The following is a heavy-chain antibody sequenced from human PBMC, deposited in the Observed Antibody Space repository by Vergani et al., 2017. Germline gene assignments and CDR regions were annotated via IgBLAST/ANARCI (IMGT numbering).Heavy chain of an antibody. V-gene: IGHV3-30*19. CDR1: GFKFSSYG. Sequence: QVHLVESGGGVVQPGGSLRLSCSASGFKFSSYGFHWVRQAPGKGLEWVALISNDGRHTYYADSVRGRFSISRDNSKNTLYLQMNSLRTEDTANYYCRGEMDVWGKGTTVTVSS. CDR2: ISNDGRHT. CDR3: RGEMDV. J-gene: IGHJ6*04.